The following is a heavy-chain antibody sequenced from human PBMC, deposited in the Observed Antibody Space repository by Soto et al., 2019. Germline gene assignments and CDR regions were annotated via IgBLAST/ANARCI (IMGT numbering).Heavy chain of an antibody. CDR2: VYRGAS. CDR3: ARESLKETITMTVVIDH. D-gene: IGHD3-22*01. J-gene: IGHJ4*02. Sequence: PSQTRCVTWTVADGSICSYSWSWIRQPAGKGLEWLGRVYRGASNYNPSLKSRLIMSLDTSKNQFSLNLRSVTAADTAVYYCARESLKETITMTVVIDHWGQGTQVPVSS. CDR1: DGSICSYS. V-gene: IGHV4-4*07.